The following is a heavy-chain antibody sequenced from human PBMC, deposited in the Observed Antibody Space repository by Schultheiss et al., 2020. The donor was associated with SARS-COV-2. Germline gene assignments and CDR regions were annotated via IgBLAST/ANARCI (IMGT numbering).Heavy chain of an antibody. CDR2: INPNSGGT. Sequence: ASVKVSCKASGYTFTGYYMHWVRQAPGQGLEWMGWINPNSGGTNYAQKFQGRVTMTRDTSISTAYMELSRLRSEDTAVYYCAREEYISGWYWDHTYAFDYWGQGTLVTVSS. CDR1: GYTFTGYY. CDR3: AREEYISGWYWDHTYAFDY. D-gene: IGHD6-19*01. V-gene: IGHV1-2*02. J-gene: IGHJ4*02.